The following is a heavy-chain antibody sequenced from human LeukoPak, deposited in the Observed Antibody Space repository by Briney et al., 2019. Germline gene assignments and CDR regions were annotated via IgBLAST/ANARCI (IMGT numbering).Heavy chain of an antibody. CDR3: ARDDVGWFGELKFIDY. CDR1: GFTFSSYS. V-gene: IGHV3-21*01. Sequence: GGSLRLSCAASGFTFSSYSMNWVRQAPGKGLEWVSSISSSSSYIYYADSVKGRFTISRDNAKNSLYLQMNSLRAEDTAVYYCARDDVGWFGELKFIDYWGQGTLVTVSS. CDR2: ISSSSSYI. D-gene: IGHD3-10*01. J-gene: IGHJ4*02.